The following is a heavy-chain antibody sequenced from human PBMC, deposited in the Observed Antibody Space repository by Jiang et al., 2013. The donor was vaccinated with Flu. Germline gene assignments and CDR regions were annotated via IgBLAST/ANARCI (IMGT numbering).Heavy chain of an antibody. CDR3: ARDAQGTKTTMCMDV. V-gene: IGHV1-69*04. D-gene: IGHD2-8*01. CDR2: IIPILGIA. J-gene: IGHJ6*02. CDR1: GGTFSSYA. Sequence: EVKKPGSSVKVSCKASGGTFSSYAISWVRQAPGQGLEWMGGIIPILGIANYAQKFQGRVTITADKSTSTAYMELSSLRSEDTAVYYCARDAQGTKTTMCMDVWGQGTTVTVSS.